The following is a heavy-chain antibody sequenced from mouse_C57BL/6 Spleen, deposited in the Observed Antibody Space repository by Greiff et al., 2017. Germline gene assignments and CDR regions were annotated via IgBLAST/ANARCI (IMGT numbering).Heavy chain of an antibody. Sequence: EVQLQQSGPELVKPGASVKISCKASGYTFTDYYMNWVKQSHGKSLEWIGDINPNNGGTSYNQKFKGKATLTVDKSSSTAYMELRSLTSEDSAVYYCAREEDGPFAYWGQGTLVTVSA. J-gene: IGHJ3*01. V-gene: IGHV1-26*01. CDR3: AREEDGPFAY. CDR2: INPNNGGT. CDR1: GYTFTDYY. D-gene: IGHD2-3*01.